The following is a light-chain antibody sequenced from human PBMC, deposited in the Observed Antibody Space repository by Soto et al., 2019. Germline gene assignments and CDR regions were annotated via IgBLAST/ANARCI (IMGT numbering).Light chain of an antibody. CDR3: LQHDTYPLT. Sequence: DIQMTQSPSSLSASVGDRVTITCRASQGIRNDLLGWYQQKPGKAPKCLIYAASNLQSGVPSRFSGSGSGTDFTLTISSLQPEDFATYYCLQHDTYPLTFGQGTKVEI. V-gene: IGKV1-17*01. CDR2: AAS. J-gene: IGKJ1*01. CDR1: QGIRND.